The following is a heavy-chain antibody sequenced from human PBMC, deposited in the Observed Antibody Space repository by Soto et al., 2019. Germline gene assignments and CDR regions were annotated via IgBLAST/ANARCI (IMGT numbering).Heavy chain of an antibody. CDR3: ARASTYCGGDCYPLLDV. CDR1: GGTFSSYA. CDR2: IIPIFGTA. V-gene: IGHV1-69*01. Sequence: QVQLVQSGAEVKKPGSSVKVSCKASGGTFSSYAISWVRQAPGQGVEWMGGIIPIFGTANYAQKFQGRVTITTDESTSTAYMELSSLRSEDTAVYYCARASTYCGGDCYPLLDVWGQGTTVTVSS. J-gene: IGHJ6*02. D-gene: IGHD2-21*02.